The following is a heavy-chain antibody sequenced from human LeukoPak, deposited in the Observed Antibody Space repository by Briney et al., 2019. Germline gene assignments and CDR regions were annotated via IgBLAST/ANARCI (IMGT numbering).Heavy chain of an antibody. Sequence: PGGSLRLSCAASGFTFSSYGMHWVRQAPGKGLEWVAVISYDGSNKYYADSVKGRFTISRDNSKKTVYLQMNSLRVEDTAMYYCARDAAFYYGSGRFQHWGQGTLVTVSS. V-gene: IGHV3-30*03. CDR2: ISYDGSNK. D-gene: IGHD3-10*01. CDR1: GFTFSSYG. J-gene: IGHJ1*01. CDR3: ARDAAFYYGSGRFQH.